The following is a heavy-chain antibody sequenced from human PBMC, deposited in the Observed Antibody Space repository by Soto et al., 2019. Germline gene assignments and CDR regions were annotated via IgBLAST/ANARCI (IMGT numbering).Heavy chain of an antibody. Sequence: GWSLRLCSAACGFTVSNAWMSWVRQAPGKGLEWVGRIKSKTDGGTTDYAAPVKGRFTISRDDSKNTLYLQMNSLKTEDTAVYYCTTGIFTLWFGPVSRVGYWGQGTLVTVSS. D-gene: IGHD3-10*01. J-gene: IGHJ4*02. V-gene: IGHV3-15*01. CDR2: IKSKTDGGTT. CDR3: TTGIFTLWFGPVSRVGY. CDR1: GFTVSNAW.